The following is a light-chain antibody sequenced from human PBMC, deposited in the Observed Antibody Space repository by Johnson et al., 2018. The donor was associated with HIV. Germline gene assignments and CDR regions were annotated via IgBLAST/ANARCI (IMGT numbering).Light chain of an antibody. J-gene: IGLJ1*01. CDR3: GTWDSSLSAYV. V-gene: IGLV1-51*01. CDR2: DNN. CDR1: SSNIGNNY. Sequence: HSVLTQPPSVSAAPGQKVTISCSGSSSNIGNNYVSWYQQLPGTAPKVLIYDNNKRPSGIPDRFSGSKSGTSATLGITGLQTGDEADYYCGTWDSSLSAYVFGTGTK.